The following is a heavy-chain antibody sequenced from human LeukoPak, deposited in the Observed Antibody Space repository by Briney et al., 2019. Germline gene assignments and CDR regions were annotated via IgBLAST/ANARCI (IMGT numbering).Heavy chain of an antibody. J-gene: IGHJ4*02. CDR1: GGSISSGSYY. CDR3: ARVRGWDKNYFDY. Sequence: PSEILSLTCTVSGGSISSGSYYWSWIRQPAGKGLEWIGRIYTSGSTNYNPSLKSRVTISVDTSKNQFSLKLSSVTAADTAVYYCARVRGWDKNYFDYWGQGTLVTVSS. V-gene: IGHV4-61*02. D-gene: IGHD1-26*01. CDR2: IYTSGST.